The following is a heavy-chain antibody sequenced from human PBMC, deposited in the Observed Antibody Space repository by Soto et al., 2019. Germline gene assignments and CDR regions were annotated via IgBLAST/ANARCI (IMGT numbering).Heavy chain of an antibody. CDR1: GGSISSSSYY. CDR3: ARGRGTEDYYDSSGYARFYFDY. J-gene: IGHJ4*02. D-gene: IGHD3-22*01. V-gene: IGHV4-39*01. CDR2: IYYSGST. Sequence: QLQLQESGPGLVKPSETLSLTCTVSGGSISSSSYYWGWIRQPPGKGLEWIGSIYYSGSTYYNPSLKSRVTISVDTSKNQCSLKLSSVTAADTAVYYCARGRGTEDYYDSSGYARFYFDYWGQGTLVTVSS.